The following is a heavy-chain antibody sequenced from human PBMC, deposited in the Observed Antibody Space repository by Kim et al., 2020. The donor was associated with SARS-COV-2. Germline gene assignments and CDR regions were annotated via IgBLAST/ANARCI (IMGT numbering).Heavy chain of an antibody. Sequence: SETLSLTCAVYGGSFSGYYWSWIRQPPGKGLEWIGEINHSGSTNYNPSLKSRVTISVDTSKNQFSLKLSSVTAADTAVYYCAGGMIVVPRFDYWGQGTLVTVSS. CDR2: INHSGST. J-gene: IGHJ4*02. V-gene: IGHV4-34*01. D-gene: IGHD3-22*01. CDR1: GGSFSGYY. CDR3: AGGMIVVPRFDY.